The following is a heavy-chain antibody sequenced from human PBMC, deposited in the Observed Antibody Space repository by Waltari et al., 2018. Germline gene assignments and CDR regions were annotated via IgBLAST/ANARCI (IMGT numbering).Heavy chain of an antibody. V-gene: IGHV4-38-2*02. J-gene: IGHJ4*02. CDR3: AREAGSGIDWYHDY. CDR2: ISDSGTT. Sequence: QMQESGPGLVKPSETLSLMCSVSDFSISSGFYWGWLRQSPGKGLEWIGSISDSGTTSTNPSLQSRVTISIYTPKNQFSLKLGSVTAADTAVFYCAREAGSGIDWYHDYWGQGILVTVSS. CDR1: DFSISSGFY. D-gene: IGHD3-9*01.